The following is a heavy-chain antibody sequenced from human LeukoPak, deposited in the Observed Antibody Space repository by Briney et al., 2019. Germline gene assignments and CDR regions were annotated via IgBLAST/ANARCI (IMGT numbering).Heavy chain of an antibody. CDR3: ATGGAYTSGWYNI. J-gene: IGHJ4*02. Sequence: SETLSLTCTVSGGSVGGFYWTWIRQPPGGGMQWIGFVFSSGGTNYNPSLKSRVAISTDTSKNQVSLRVTSVTAADTAVYYCATGGAYTSGWYNIWGQGTLVSVSS. CDR1: GGSVGGFY. D-gene: IGHD6-19*01. CDR2: VFSSGGT. V-gene: IGHV4-4*09.